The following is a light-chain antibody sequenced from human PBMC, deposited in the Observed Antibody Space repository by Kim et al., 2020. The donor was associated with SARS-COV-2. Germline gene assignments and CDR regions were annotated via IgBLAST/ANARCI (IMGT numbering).Light chain of an antibody. Sequence: DIQMTQSPSSLSASVGDRVTITCRASQGISSYLAWYQKKPGKVPKLLIYDASTLQSGVPSRFSGSGSGTDFTLTISSLQPEDVATYYCQKYNRAPLTFGGGTKVDIK. CDR1: QGISSY. J-gene: IGKJ4*01. CDR3: QKYNRAPLT. CDR2: DAS. V-gene: IGKV1-27*01.